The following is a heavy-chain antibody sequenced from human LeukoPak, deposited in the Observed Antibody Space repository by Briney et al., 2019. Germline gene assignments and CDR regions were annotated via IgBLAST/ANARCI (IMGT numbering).Heavy chain of an antibody. D-gene: IGHD3-22*01. CDR1: GFTFSSYG. V-gene: IGHV3-30*02. J-gene: IGHJ3*02. CDR3: ARGQYYYDSREPGPPYAFDI. CDR2: IRYDGSNK. Sequence: PGGSLRLSCAASGFTFSSYGMHWVRQAPGKGLEWVTFIRYDGSNKYYADSVKGRFTISRDNSKNTLYLQMNSLRAEDTAVYYCARGQYYYDSREPGPPYAFDIWGQGTMVTVSS.